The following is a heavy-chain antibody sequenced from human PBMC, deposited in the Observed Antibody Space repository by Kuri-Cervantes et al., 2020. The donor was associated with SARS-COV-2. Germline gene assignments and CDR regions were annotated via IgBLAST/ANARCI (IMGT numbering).Heavy chain of an antibody. D-gene: IGHD2-2*01. CDR2: MNPNSGNT. J-gene: IGHJ6*02. CDR1: GYTFTSYD. CDR3: ARESIVVVPAATNYYYYGMDV. Sequence: ASAKVSCKASGYTFTSYDINWVRQATGQGLEWMGWMNPNSGNTGYAQKFQGRVTITADESTSTAYMELSSLRAEDTAVYYCARESIVVVPAATNYYYYGMDVWGQGTTVTVSS. V-gene: IGHV1-8*01.